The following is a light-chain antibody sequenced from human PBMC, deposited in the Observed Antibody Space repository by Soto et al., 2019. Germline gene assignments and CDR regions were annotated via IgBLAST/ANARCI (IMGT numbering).Light chain of an antibody. Sequence: EIVLTQSPGSLSLFPGERATLSCRASQTVGRNYLAWFRQKPGQAPRLLIYDASTRATGIPDKFGGSGSGTDFTLTISRLEPEDFAVYYCQQYVNSPITFGQGTRLEIK. V-gene: IGKV3-20*01. CDR1: QTVGRNY. CDR3: QQYVNSPIT. J-gene: IGKJ5*01. CDR2: DAS.